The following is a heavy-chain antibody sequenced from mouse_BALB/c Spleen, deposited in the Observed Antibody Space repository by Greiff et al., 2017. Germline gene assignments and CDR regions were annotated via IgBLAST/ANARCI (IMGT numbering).Heavy chain of an antibody. J-gene: IGHJ4*01. CDR2: IDPANGNT. CDR1: GFNIKDTY. D-gene: IGHD1-1*01. Sequence: DVKLQESGAELVKPGASVKLSCTASGFNIKDTYMHWVKQRPEQGLEWIGRIDPANGNTKYDPKFQGKATITADTSSNTAYLQLSSLTSEDTAVYYCARGGYYYGSSSLAMDYWGQGTSVTVSS. CDR3: ARGGYYYGSSSLAMDY. V-gene: IGHV14-3*02.